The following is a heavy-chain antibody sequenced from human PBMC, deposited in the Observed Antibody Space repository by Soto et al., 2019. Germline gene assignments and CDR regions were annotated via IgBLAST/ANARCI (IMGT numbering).Heavy chain of an antibody. Sequence: QVQLQESGPGLVKPSGTLSLTCAVSGGSIGSSNWWSWVRQPPGKGLEWIGEIYHSGSTNYNPSLKSRVTRSVDKSKNPFSLKLSSVTDADTAVYYCASVRGGYYYAMDVWGQGTTVTVSS. CDR1: GGSIGSSNW. D-gene: IGHD3-10*02. CDR2: IYHSGST. J-gene: IGHJ6*02. V-gene: IGHV4-4*02. CDR3: ASVRGGYYYAMDV.